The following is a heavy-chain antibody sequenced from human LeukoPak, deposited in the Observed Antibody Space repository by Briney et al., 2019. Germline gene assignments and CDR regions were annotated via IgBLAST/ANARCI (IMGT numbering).Heavy chain of an antibody. J-gene: IGHJ6*04. Sequence: GGSLRLSCAASGFTFSSYGMHWVRQAPGKGLEWVAVISYDGSNKYYADSVKGRFTISRDNSKNTLYLQMNSLRAEDTAVYYCAKEVTGYCSGGSCYRYYYYYYGMDVRGKGTTVTVSS. CDR1: GFTFSSYG. D-gene: IGHD2-15*01. CDR2: ISYDGSNK. CDR3: AKEVTGYCSGGSCYRYYYYYYGMDV. V-gene: IGHV3-30*18.